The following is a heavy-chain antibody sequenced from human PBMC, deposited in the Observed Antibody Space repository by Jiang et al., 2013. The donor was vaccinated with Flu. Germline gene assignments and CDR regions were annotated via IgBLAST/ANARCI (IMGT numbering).Heavy chain of an antibody. J-gene: IGHJ4*02. Sequence: QTLSLTCAISGDSVSSNSAAWYWIRQSPSRGLEWLARTYYRSKWYYDYAVSVKSRVTINPDTSKNQFSLHLNSVTPEDTAVYYCARSYTSGATDYWGQGTLVTVSS. D-gene: IGHD6-19*01. CDR2: TYYRSKWYY. CDR1: GDSVSSNSAA. CDR3: ARSYTSGATDY. V-gene: IGHV6-1*01.